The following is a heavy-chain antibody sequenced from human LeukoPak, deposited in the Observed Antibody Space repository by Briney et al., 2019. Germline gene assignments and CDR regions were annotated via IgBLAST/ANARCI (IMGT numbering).Heavy chain of an antibody. J-gene: IGHJ4*02. D-gene: IGHD3-10*01. V-gene: IGHV4-59*01. CDR2: IYYSGST. CDR1: GGSISSYY. CDR3: ARLQYGSNQPYIDY. Sequence: TSETLSLTCTVSGGSISSYYWSWIRQPPGKGLEWIGYIYYSGSTNYNPSLKSRVTISVDTSKNQFSLKLSSVTAADTAVYYCARLQYGSNQPYIDYWGQGTLVTVSS.